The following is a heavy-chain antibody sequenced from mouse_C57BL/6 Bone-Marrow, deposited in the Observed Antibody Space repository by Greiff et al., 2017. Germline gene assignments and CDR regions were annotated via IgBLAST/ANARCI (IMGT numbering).Heavy chain of an antibody. CDR2: ISDGGSYT. D-gene: IGHD1-1*01. J-gene: IGHJ4*01. V-gene: IGHV5-4*01. Sequence: EVKVEESGGGLVKPGGSLKLSCAASGFTFSSYAMSWVRQTPEKRLEWVATISDGGSYTYYPDNVKGRFTISRDNAKNNLYLQMSHLKSEDTAMYYCARDEGYYGSSSSYAMDYWGQGTSVTVSS. CDR1: GFTFSSYA. CDR3: ARDEGYYGSSSSYAMDY.